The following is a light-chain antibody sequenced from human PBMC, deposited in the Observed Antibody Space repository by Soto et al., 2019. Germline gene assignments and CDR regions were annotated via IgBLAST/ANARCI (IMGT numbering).Light chain of an antibody. V-gene: IGKV3-11*01. Sequence: EIVLTQSPATLSLSPGERATLSCRASQSVSSYLAWYQQKPGQAPRLLIYDASNRATGVPARFSGSGSGTEFNITISGLQSEDFELYYCQQYQNLWTFGNGTKVDIK. CDR3: QQYQNLWT. J-gene: IGKJ1*01. CDR2: DAS. CDR1: QSVSSY.